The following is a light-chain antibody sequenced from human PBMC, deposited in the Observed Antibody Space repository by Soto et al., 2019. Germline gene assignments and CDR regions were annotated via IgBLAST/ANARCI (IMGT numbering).Light chain of an antibody. Sequence: QSVLTQPPSASGTPGQRVSISCSGSTSNIGSNPVNWYQQLPGTAPKLLIYIDSHRPSGVPDRFSGSKSGTSASLAISGLQSEDEADYYCATWDGSRNGVVFGGGTKLTVL. V-gene: IGLV1-44*01. CDR3: ATWDGSRNGVV. J-gene: IGLJ2*01. CDR2: IDS. CDR1: TSNIGSNP.